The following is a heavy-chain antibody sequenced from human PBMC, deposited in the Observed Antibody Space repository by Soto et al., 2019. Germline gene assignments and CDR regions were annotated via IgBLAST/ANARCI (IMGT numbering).Heavy chain of an antibody. V-gene: IGHV3-23*01. CDR3: AKDRTVAARNFDY. Sequence: LRLSCAASGFAFSNFAMHWVRQAPGKGLEWVSSISTSIDATYYADSVKGRFTISRDDSKNTLYLQMNSLRAEDSAVYYCAKDRTVAARNFDYWGQGTQVTVSS. CDR2: ISTSIDAT. J-gene: IGHJ4*02. CDR1: GFAFSNFA. D-gene: IGHD6-6*01.